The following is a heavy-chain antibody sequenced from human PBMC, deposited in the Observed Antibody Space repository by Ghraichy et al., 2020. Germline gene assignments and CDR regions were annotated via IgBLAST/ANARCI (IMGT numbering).Heavy chain of an antibody. CDR1: GFSVSNNY. CDR3: ARDDDHSSSGSLSN. D-gene: IGHD1-26*01. V-gene: IGHV3-53*01. CDR2: NYIGITT. J-gene: IGHJ4*02. Sequence: GGSLRLSCAASGFSVSNNYMSWVRQAPGKGLEWVSVNYIGITTYYADSVKGRFTFSRDNSKNTLYLHMNSLRVEDTAVYYCARDDDHSSSGSLSNWGQGTLVTVSS.